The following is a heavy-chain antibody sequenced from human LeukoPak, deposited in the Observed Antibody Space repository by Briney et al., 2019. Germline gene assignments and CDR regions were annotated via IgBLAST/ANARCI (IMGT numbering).Heavy chain of an antibody. CDR3: ASSIAVAGTNY. D-gene: IGHD6-19*01. V-gene: IGHV4-39*01. CDR1: GGSISSSSYY. J-gene: IGHJ4*02. Sequence: SETLSLTCTVSGGSISSSSYYWGWIRQPPGKGLEWIGSIYYSGSTYYNPSLKSRVTISVDTSKNQFSLKLSSVTAADTAVYYCASSIAVAGTNYWGQGTLVTVSS. CDR2: IYYSGST.